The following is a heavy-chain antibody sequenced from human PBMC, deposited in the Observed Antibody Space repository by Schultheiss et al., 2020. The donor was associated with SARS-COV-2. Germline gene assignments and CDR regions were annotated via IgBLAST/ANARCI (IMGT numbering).Heavy chain of an antibody. CDR3: ARDSTYYYYYMDV. D-gene: IGHD3-3*02. V-gene: IGHV3-23*01. CDR2: ISGSGGST. J-gene: IGHJ6*03. CDR1: GFPFSLFA. Sequence: GGSLRLSCAASGFPFSLFAMSWVRQAPGKGLEWVSAISGSGGSTYYADSVKGRFTISRDNSKNTLYLQMNSLRAGDTAVYYCARDSTYYYYYMDVWGKGTTVTVSS.